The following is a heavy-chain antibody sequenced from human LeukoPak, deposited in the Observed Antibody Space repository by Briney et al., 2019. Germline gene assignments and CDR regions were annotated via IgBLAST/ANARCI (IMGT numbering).Heavy chain of an antibody. CDR2: ISAYNGNT. Sequence: GASVKVSCKASGYTFTSYGISWVGQAPGQGLEWMGWISAYNGNTNYAQKLQGRVTMTTDASTSTAYMELRSLRSDDTAVYYCARDKVTGKDWFDPGGQGTLVTVSS. CDR1: GYTFTSYG. CDR3: ARDKVTGKDWFDP. D-gene: IGHD1-14*01. V-gene: IGHV1-18*01. J-gene: IGHJ5*02.